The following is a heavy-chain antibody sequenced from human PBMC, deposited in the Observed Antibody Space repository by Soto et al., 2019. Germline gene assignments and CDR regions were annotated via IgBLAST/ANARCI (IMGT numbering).Heavy chain of an antibody. CDR2: ISGSGGST. CDR1: GFTFSSYA. Sequence: PGGSLRLSCAASGFTFSSYAMSWVRQAPGKGLEWVSAISGSGGSTYYADSVKGRFTISRDNSKNTLYLQMNSLRAEDTTVYYCAKDPNDYGGKEVADAFDIWGQGTMVTVSS. D-gene: IGHD4-17*01. V-gene: IGHV3-23*01. CDR3: AKDPNDYGGKEVADAFDI. J-gene: IGHJ3*02.